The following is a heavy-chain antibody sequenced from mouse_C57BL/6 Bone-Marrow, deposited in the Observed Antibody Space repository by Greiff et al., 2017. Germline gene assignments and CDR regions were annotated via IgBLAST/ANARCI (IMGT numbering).Heavy chain of an antibody. CDR2: ISYDGSN. CDR1: GYSITSGYY. J-gene: IGHJ2*01. CDR3: ARDDGDYDGGFDY. V-gene: IGHV3-6*01. D-gene: IGHD2-4*01. Sequence: EVQLQESGPGLVKPSQSLSLTCSVTGYSITSGYYWNWIRQFPGNKLEWMGYISYDGSNNYNPSLKNRISITRDTSKNQFFLKLNSVTTEDTATYYCARDDGDYDGGFDYWGQGTTLTVSS.